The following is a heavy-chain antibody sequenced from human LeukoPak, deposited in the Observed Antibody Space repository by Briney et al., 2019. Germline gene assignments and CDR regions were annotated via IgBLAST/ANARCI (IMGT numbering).Heavy chain of an antibody. D-gene: IGHD6-13*01. V-gene: IGHV3-48*02. CDR1: GFTFSSFG. Sequence: PGGSLRLSRAASGFTFSSFGMNWVRQAPGKGLEWVSYISSSSSTIYYADSVKGRFTISRDNAKNSLHLQMNSLRDEDTAVYYCARDSSSSWYVSYGMDVWGQGTTVTVSS. J-gene: IGHJ6*02. CDR3: ARDSSSSWYVSYGMDV. CDR2: ISSSSSTI.